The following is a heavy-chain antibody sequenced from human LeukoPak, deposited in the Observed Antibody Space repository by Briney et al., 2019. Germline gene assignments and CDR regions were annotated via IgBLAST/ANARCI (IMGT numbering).Heavy chain of an antibody. V-gene: IGHV3-43*02. Sequence: GGSLRLSCAASGFTFDDYAMHWVRQAPGKGLECVSLISGDGGSTYYADSVKGRFTISRDNSKNSLYLQMNSLRTEDTALYYCAIPPWRSGRYYYYMDVWGKGTTVTVSS. D-gene: IGHD2-15*01. CDR2: ISGDGGST. CDR3: AIPPWRSGRYYYYMDV. CDR1: GFTFDDYA. J-gene: IGHJ6*03.